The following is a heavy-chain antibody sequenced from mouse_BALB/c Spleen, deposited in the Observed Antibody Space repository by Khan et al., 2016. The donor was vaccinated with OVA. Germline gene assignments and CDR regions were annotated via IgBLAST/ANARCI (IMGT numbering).Heavy chain of an antibody. D-gene: IGHD2-10*02. CDR3: VRLGYGNYWFAY. Sequence: VQLQQSGAELVRPGALVKLSRKASGFNIKDYYMHWVKQRPEQGLEWIGWIDPENGDSIYDPKFQGKASITADTSSNTASLQLSSLTSEDTAVYYCVRLGYGNYWFAYWGQGTLVTVSA. V-gene: IGHV14-1*02. CDR2: IDPENGDS. J-gene: IGHJ3*01. CDR1: GFNIKDYY.